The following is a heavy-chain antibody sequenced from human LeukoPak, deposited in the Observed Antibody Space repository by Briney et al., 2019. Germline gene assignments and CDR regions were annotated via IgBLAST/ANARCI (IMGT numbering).Heavy chain of an antibody. V-gene: IGHV3-21*01. CDR1: GVTFSSYS. Sequence: GGSLRLSCAADGVTFSSYSMNWVRQAPGKGLEWVSSISSSSSYIYYADSVKGRFTISRDNAKNSLYLQMNSLRAEDTAVYYCARVKSRDGYNYDYWGQGTLVTVSS. D-gene: IGHD5-24*01. J-gene: IGHJ4*02. CDR2: ISSSSSYI. CDR3: ARVKSRDGYNYDY.